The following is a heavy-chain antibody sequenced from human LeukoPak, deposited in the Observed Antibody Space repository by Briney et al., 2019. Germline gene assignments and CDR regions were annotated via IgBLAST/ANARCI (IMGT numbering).Heavy chain of an antibody. Sequence: PSEALPLTCTVSGGSLSGSYWSWIRQPPGEGLEWIGYIYTSGSTNYNPSLKSRVTISVDTSKNQFSLKLSSVTAADTAVYYCARKGIAAAIDPWGQGTLVTVSS. D-gene: IGHD6-13*01. CDR2: IYTSGST. CDR1: GGSLSGSY. J-gene: IGHJ5*02. CDR3: ARKGIAAAIDP. V-gene: IGHV4-4*09.